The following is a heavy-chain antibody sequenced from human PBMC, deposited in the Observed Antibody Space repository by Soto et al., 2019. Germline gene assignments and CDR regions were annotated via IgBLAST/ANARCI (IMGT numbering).Heavy chain of an antibody. CDR1: GFTFSSYA. V-gene: IGHV3-30-3*01. J-gene: IGHJ6*02. D-gene: IGHD3-10*01. CDR3: ASFQGGYYYVSVRKDGMEV. CDR2: ISYDGSNK. Sequence: QVQLVESGGGVVQPGRSLRLSCAASGFTFSSYAMHWVRQAPGKGLEWVAVISYDGSNKYYADSVKGRFTISRDNSKNTLYLQMNRLRAEDTAVHYCASFQGGYYYVSVRKDGMEVWGQGTTVTVSS.